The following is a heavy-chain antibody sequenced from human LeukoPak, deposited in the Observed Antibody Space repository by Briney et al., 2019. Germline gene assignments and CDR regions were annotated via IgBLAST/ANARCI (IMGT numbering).Heavy chain of an antibody. V-gene: IGHV3-30*03. Sequence: QPGRSLRLSCAASGFTFSSYGMHWVRQAPGKGLEWVAIISYDANNKYYADSVKGRFTISRDNSKNTLYLQMNSLRAEDTAVYYCARRVVMVRGVISPVYYYYMDVWGKGTTVTVSS. CDR2: ISYDANNK. CDR3: ARRVVMVRGVISPVYYYYMDV. J-gene: IGHJ6*03. D-gene: IGHD3-10*01. CDR1: GFTFSSYG.